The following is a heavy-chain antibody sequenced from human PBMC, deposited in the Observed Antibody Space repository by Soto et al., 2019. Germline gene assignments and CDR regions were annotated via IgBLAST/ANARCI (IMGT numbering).Heavy chain of an antibody. J-gene: IGHJ4*02. CDR2: IIPIFGTK. V-gene: IGHV1-69*05. Sequence: RASVKVSCKASGGTFSSYAISWVRQAPGHGLEWMGGIIPIFGTKKYAQKFQDRVTLTTDASASTAYMELRSLRSDDTAIYYCARDLDGSGAYYTDFWGQGTLVTVSS. D-gene: IGHD3-10*01. CDR1: GGTFSSYA. CDR3: ARDLDGSGAYYTDF.